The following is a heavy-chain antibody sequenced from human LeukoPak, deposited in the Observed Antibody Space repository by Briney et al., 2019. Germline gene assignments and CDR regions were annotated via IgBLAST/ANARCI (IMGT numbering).Heavy chain of an antibody. CDR1: GYSFTSYW. V-gene: IGHV5-51*01. Sequence: GESLKISCRGSGYSFTSYWVGWVRQMPGKGLEWMGIIYPGDSDTRYSPSFEGQVTISADKSISTAYLPWSSLKASDTAMYYCARRSGIAAAGPFDYWGQGTLVTVSS. CDR3: ARRSGIAAAGPFDY. CDR2: IYPGDSDT. J-gene: IGHJ4*02. D-gene: IGHD6-13*01.